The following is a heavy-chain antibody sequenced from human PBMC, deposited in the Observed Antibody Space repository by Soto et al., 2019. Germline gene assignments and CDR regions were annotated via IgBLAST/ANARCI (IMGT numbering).Heavy chain of an antibody. D-gene: IGHD1-26*01. CDR1: GVSFSDYS. V-gene: IGHV3-21*01. Sequence: GGSLRLSCVVSGVSFSDYSMNWVRQAPGKGLEWVALISGSSSYIYYADSVKGRFTISRDNAKNSLFLQMDSLRVEDTAVYYCARSGEILQTFDSWGQGTLVTVSS. J-gene: IGHJ4*02. CDR2: ISGSSSYI. CDR3: ARSGEILQTFDS.